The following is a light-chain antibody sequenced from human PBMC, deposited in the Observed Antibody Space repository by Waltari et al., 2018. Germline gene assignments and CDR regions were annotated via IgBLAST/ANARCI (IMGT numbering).Light chain of an antibody. CDR2: SAS. CDR3: QQYKNWPQWT. CDR1: RSVNSN. Sequence: EMVMTQSPATLSVSPGERATLSCRASRSVNSNLAWYQQKPGQAPRLLIYSASTRATGVPARFSGSGSGTEFTLTISSLQSEDFAVYYCQQYKNWPQWTFGQGTKVDSK. J-gene: IGKJ1*01. V-gene: IGKV3-15*01.